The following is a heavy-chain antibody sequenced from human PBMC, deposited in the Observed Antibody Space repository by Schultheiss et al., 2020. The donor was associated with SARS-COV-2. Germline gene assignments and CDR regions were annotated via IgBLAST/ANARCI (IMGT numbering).Heavy chain of an antibody. J-gene: IGHJ4*02. Sequence: GGSLRLSCAASGFTFSNTWMSWVRQAPGKGLEWVAVIWYDGSNKYYADSVKGRFTISRDNSKNTLYLQMNSLRAEDTAVYYCARDEDYSNYLDYWGQGTLVTVSS. CDR3: ARDEDYSNYLDY. V-gene: IGHV3-33*08. D-gene: IGHD4-11*01. CDR1: GFTFSNTW. CDR2: IWYDGSNK.